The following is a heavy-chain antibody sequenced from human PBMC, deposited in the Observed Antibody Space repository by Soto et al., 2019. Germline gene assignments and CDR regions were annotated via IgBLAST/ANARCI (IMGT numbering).Heavy chain of an antibody. V-gene: IGHV1-18*01. CDR3: ARATQLSNRGVRGRFDP. Sequence: QVQLVQSGADVKKPGASVKVSCKASGYTFTSYGISWVRQAPGQGLEWVGWISPYNGDTNYAQKIQGRVTMTTDTFTSTAYMELRSLISDDTAVYYCARATQLSNRGVRGRFDPWGQGTLVTVSS. D-gene: IGHD2-2*01. CDR2: ISPYNGDT. CDR1: GYTFTSYG. J-gene: IGHJ5*02.